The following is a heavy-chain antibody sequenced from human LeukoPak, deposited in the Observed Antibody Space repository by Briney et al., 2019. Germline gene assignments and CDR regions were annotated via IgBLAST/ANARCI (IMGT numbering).Heavy chain of an antibody. Sequence: GESLKISCKGSGYAFSSYWIGWVRQMPGKGLEWMGIIYPGDSDTRYSPSLQGQVTISVDTSIGTAYLQWSSLKASDTAIYYCARQNDFRLDYWGQGTLVTVSS. CDR1: GYAFSSYW. J-gene: IGHJ4*02. V-gene: IGHV5-51*01. CDR3: ARQNDFRLDY. CDR2: IYPGDSDT. D-gene: IGHD3-3*01.